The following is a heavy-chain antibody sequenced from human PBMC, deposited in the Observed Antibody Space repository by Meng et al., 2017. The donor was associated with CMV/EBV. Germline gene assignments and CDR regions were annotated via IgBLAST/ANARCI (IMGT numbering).Heavy chain of an antibody. J-gene: IGHJ6*02. CDR1: GFTFSSYG. Sequence: GGSLRLSCAASGFTFSSYGMHWVRQAPGKGLEWVAFIRYDGSNKYYADSVKGRFTISRDNSKNTLYLQMNSLRAEDTAVYYCAKDRVPGHDVNPYYYGMDVWGQGTTVTVSS. CDR2: IRYDGSNK. V-gene: IGHV3-30*02. CDR3: AKDRVPGHDVNPYYYGMDV. D-gene: IGHD1-1*01.